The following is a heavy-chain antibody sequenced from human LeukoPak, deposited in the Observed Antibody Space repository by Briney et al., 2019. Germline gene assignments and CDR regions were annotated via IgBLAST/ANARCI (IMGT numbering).Heavy chain of an antibody. D-gene: IGHD6-13*01. Sequence: SETLSLTCTVSGGSISSYYWSWIRQPPGKGLEWIGYIYYSGSTNYNPSLKSRVTISVDTFKNQFSLKLSSVTAADTAVYYCARLEQQLYYYYGMDVWGQGTTVTVSS. CDR3: ARLEQQLYYYYGMDV. CDR2: IYYSGST. CDR1: GGSISSYY. J-gene: IGHJ6*02. V-gene: IGHV4-59*08.